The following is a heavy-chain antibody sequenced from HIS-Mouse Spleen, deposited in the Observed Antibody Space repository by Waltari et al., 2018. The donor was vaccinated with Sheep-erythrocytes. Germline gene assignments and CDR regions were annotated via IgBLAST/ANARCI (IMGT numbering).Heavy chain of an antibody. D-gene: IGHD7-27*01. J-gene: IGHJ4*02. V-gene: IGHV6-1*01. CDR3: ARALTGVFDY. CDR1: DSVSRNSAA. Sequence: DSVSRNSAAWNWLRQSPSRGLEWLGRTYYRSKWYNDYTVSEKNRNTIKPDPSKNQFSLQLNSVTPEDTAVYYCARALTGVFDYWGQGTLVTVSS. CDR2: TYYRSKWYN.